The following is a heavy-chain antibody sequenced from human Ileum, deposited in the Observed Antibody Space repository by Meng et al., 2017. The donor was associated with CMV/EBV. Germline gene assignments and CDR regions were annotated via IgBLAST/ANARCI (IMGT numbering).Heavy chain of an antibody. CDR3: ARGGYSQSLDY. V-gene: IGHV1-8*01. J-gene: IGHJ4*02. CDR1: GYTFTDFG. D-gene: IGHD5-18*01. Sequence: ASVKVSCKASGYTFTDFGISWVRQAPGQGLEWMGWINSYSGDTGHKQKFQGRVTMTRNTSTSTVYMELTSLRSEDTAVYYCARGGYSQSLDYWGQGTLVTVSS. CDR2: INSYSGDT.